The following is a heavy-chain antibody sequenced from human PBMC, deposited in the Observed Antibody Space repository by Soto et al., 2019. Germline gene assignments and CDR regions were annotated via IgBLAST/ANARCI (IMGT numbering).Heavy chain of an antibody. Sequence: GVSLRLPWAASGVTFSSFGRHWISKDQGKGLERVAVISYDGSNKYYADSVKGRFTISRDNSKNTQYLQMNSLRAEDTAVYYCASSSRSVRRVGSEYEILTCPLWGQGTLVTGSS. CDR2: ISYDGSNK. J-gene: IGHJ4*02. V-gene: IGHV3-30*03. D-gene: IGHD3-9*01. CDR3: ASSSRSVRRVGSEYEILTCPL. CDR1: GVTFSSFG.